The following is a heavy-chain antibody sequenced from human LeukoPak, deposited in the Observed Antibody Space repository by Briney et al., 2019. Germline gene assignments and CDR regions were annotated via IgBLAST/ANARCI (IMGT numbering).Heavy chain of an antibody. CDR1: GYTFTGYY. CDR2: INPNSGGT. Sequence: GASVKVSCKASGYTFTGYYMHWVRQAPGQGLEWMGWINPNSGGTNYAQKFQGWVTMTRDTSISTAYMELSRLRSDDTAVYYCARGRRYYDSSGPGDYWGQGTLVTVSS. D-gene: IGHD3-22*01. CDR3: ARGRRYYDSSGPGDY. V-gene: IGHV1-2*04. J-gene: IGHJ4*02.